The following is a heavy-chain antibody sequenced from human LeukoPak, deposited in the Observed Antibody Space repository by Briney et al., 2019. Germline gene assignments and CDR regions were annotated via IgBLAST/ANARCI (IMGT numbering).Heavy chain of an antibody. CDR3: ARDTDLPYTVLGVVPPRY. D-gene: IGHD3-3*01. CDR1: GYTFISYG. CDR2: INVYNGNT. V-gene: IGHV1-18*01. J-gene: IGHJ4*02. Sequence: ASVKVSCKASGYTFISYGFSWVRQAPGQGLEWMGWINVYNGNTNYAQKFQGRVTITTDTPTSTVNLELRSLTSDDTAVYYCARDTDLPYTVLGVVPPRYWGQGTLVTVSS.